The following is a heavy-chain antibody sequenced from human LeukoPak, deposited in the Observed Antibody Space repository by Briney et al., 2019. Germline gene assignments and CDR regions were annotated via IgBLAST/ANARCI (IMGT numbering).Heavy chain of an antibody. CDR1: GGSISSYY. D-gene: IGHD6-13*01. CDR3: ARDQGITAAGTYFDI. V-gene: IGHV4-59*01. J-gene: IGHJ3*02. Sequence: SETLSLTCTVSGGSISSYYWSWLRQPPGKGLEWIGYIHYSGNTNYNPSLKSRVSISVDTSKKQFSLKLSSVTAADTAVYYCARDQGITAAGTYFDIWGQGTMVTVSS. CDR2: IHYSGNT.